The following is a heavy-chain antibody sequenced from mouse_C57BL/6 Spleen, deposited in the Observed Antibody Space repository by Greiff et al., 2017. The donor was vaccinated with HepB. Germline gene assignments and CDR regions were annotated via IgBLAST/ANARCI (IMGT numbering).Heavy chain of an antibody. V-gene: IGHV1-7*01. CDR1: GYTFTSYW. D-gene: IGHD4-1*01. Sequence: VQGVESGAELAKPGASVKLSCKASGYTFTSYWMHWVKQRPGQGLEWIGYINPSSGYTKYNQKFKDKATLTADKSSSTAYMQLRSLTYEDSAVYYCARNSLTAPFAYWGQGTLVTVSA. CDR2: INPSSGYT. CDR3: ARNSLTAPFAY. J-gene: IGHJ3*01.